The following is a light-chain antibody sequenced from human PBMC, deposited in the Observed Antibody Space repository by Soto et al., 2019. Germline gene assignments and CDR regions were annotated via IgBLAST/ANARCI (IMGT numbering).Light chain of an antibody. V-gene: IGLV2-11*01. J-gene: IGLJ1*01. CDR3: CSYAGTYTYV. CDR2: DVT. CDR1: YSDVGLYDY. Sequence: QSALTQPRSVSGSPGQSVTISCTGTYSDVGLYDYLSWNQQHPGKAPKLIISDVTKRPSGVPDRFSGSKSGNTASLTISGLQAEDEADYYCCSYAGTYTYVFGSGTKLTVL.